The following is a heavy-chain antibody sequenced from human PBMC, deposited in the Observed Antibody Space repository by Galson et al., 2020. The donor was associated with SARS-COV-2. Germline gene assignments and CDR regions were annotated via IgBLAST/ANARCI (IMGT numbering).Heavy chain of an antibody. V-gene: IGHV4-59*08. CDR2: IGDRGNI. J-gene: IGHJ4*02. Sequence: SETLSLTCTVSGASMTSYFWSWFRQPPGRGLEWIGFIGDRGNINYNPSLKSRVTLSMDIPKNQISLTLKSVIAADTAVFYCARIPVGATADHWGQGTLVTVSS. CDR1: GASMTSYF. D-gene: IGHD1-26*01. CDR3: ARIPVGATADH.